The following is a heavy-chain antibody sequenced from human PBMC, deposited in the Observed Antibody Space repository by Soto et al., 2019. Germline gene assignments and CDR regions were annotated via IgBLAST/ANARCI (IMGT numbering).Heavy chain of an antibody. CDR2: TSYDGTNK. CDR3: AKDLSGARWYYDALDV. V-gene: IGHV3-30*18. J-gene: IGHJ6*02. CDR1: GFTFSTHG. Sequence: GASLRLSCEVSGFTFSTHGMHWVRQAPGKGLEWVAGTSYDGTNKYYARSVQGRFTISRENSMKTLYLQMNSLRTEDTAVYYCAKDLSGARWYYDALDVWGQGTTVTVSS. D-gene: IGHD2-15*01.